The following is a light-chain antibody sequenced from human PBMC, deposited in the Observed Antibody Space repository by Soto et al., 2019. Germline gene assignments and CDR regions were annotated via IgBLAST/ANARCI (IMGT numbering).Light chain of an antibody. CDR2: AAS. V-gene: IGKV1-27*01. Sequence: DIQMTQSPSSLTASVGDRVTITCRASQAISNYLVWYQQKPGKVPKLLIYAASTLQSGVPSRFSGGGFGTDFTLTISSLQPYDVAIYYCQKYNGDQWAFGQGTKVEIK. CDR3: QKYNGDQWA. CDR1: QAISNY. J-gene: IGKJ1*01.